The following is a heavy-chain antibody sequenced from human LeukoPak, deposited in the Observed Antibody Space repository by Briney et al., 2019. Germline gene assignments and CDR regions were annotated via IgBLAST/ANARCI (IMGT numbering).Heavy chain of an antibody. CDR3: ARDGIPMDV. CDR2: IYYSGST. V-gene: IGHV4-39*07. CDR1: GGSISSSSYY. J-gene: IGHJ6*03. Sequence: SETLSLTCTVSGGSISSSSYYWGWIRQPPGKGLEWIGSIYYSGSTYYNPSLKSRVTISVDTSKNQFSLKLSSVTAADTAVYYCARDGIPMDVWGKGTTVTVSS.